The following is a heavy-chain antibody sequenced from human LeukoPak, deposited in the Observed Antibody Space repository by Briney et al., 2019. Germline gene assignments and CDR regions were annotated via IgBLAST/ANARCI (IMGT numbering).Heavy chain of an antibody. Sequence: PGGSLRLSCAASGFTFSSYGMHWVRQAPGKGLEWVAFIRYDGSNKYYADSVKGRFTISRDNAKNSLYLQMNSLRAEDTAVYYCASIAAAGIYYFDYWGQGTLVTVSS. CDR2: IRYDGSNK. J-gene: IGHJ4*02. V-gene: IGHV3-30*02. CDR3: ASIAAAGIYYFDY. CDR1: GFTFSSYG. D-gene: IGHD6-13*01.